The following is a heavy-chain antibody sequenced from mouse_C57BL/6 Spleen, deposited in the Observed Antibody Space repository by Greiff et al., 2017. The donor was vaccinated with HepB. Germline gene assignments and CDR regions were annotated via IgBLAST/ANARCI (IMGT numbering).Heavy chain of an antibody. CDR2: ISYDGSN. CDR1: GYSITSGYY. Sequence: DVQLVESGPGLVKPSQSLSLTCSVTGYSITSGYYWNWIRQFPGNKLEWMGYISYDGSNNYNPSLKNRISITRDTSKNRFFLKLNSVTTEDTATYYCARNWDCFDYWGQGTTLTVSS. V-gene: IGHV3-6*01. CDR3: ARNWDCFDY. D-gene: IGHD4-1*01. J-gene: IGHJ2*01.